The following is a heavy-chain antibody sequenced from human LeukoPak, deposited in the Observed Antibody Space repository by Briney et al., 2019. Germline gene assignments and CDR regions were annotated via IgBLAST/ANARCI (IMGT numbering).Heavy chain of an antibody. V-gene: IGHV3-48*02. J-gene: IGHJ4*02. Sequence: PGGSLRLSCAASGFTFSSYSMNWVRQAPGKGLEWVSYISSSSKTIYYADSVKGRFTISRDNAKNSLYLRMSSLRDEDSAVYYCARDQGIFDYWGQGTLVTVSS. CDR3: ARDQGIFDY. CDR2: ISSSSKTI. CDR1: GFTFSSYS.